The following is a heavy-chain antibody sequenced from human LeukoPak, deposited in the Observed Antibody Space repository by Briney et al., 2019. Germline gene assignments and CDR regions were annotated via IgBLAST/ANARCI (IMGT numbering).Heavy chain of an antibody. CDR3: VKDRTINGRSSPFDS. D-gene: IGHD1-26*01. V-gene: IGHV3-30*18. CDR2: ISYDGRNQ. CDR1: GFSFTTYG. Sequence: GTSLRLSCAASGFSFTTYGMHWVRQAPLKGLEWLAAISYDGRNQNYADSVKGRFTIFRDNSQNTLYLQMNSLRAEDTALYYCVKDRTINGRSSPFDSWGRGTLVTVSS. J-gene: IGHJ4*02.